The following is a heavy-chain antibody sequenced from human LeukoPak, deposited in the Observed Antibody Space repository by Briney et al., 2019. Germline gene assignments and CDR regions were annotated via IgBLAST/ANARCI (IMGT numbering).Heavy chain of an antibody. D-gene: IGHD2-2*01. CDR2: LSASGGTT. CDR1: GFSFSTYA. V-gene: IGHV3-23*01. Sequence: GGSLRLSCAASGFSFSTYAMTWVRQAPGKGLEWVSALSASGGTTYYADSVKGRFTTSRDNSKNTLYLQMNSLRAADTAVYHCAKLPREYCSSTSCPNWFDTWGLGTLVTVSS. CDR3: AKLPREYCSSTSCPNWFDT. J-gene: IGHJ5*02.